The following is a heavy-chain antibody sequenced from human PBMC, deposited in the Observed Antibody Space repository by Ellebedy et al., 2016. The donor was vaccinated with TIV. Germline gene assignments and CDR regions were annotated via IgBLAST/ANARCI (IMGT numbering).Heavy chain of an antibody. J-gene: IGHJ4*02. CDR1: GGSVSSANYF. Sequence: SETLSLTXTVSGGSVSSANYFWTWIRQAPGKGLEWIGSVSYSGSPNYNPSLKSRVTITGDSSKNQFSLRLNSVTAAGTAVYYCARDGRFCDAVCYSYFDFWGRGTLVTVSS. V-gene: IGHV4-61*01. CDR2: VSYSGSP. D-gene: IGHD2-21*01. CDR3: ARDGRFCDAVCYSYFDF.